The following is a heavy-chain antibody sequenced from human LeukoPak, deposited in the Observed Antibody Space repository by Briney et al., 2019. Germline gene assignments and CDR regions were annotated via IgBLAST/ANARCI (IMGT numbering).Heavy chain of an antibody. V-gene: IGHV1-2*06. D-gene: IGHD2-15*01. J-gene: IGHJ4*02. CDR3: ARFKVVAATRAGFDY. Sequence: ASVKVSCKASGYTFTGYYMHWVRQAPGQGLERMGRINPNSGGTNYAQKFQGRVTMTRDTSISTAYMELSRLRSDDTAVYYCARFKVVAATRAGFDYWGQGTLVTVSS. CDR2: INPNSGGT. CDR1: GYTFTGYY.